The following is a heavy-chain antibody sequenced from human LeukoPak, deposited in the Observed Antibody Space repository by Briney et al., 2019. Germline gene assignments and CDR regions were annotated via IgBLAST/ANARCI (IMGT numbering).Heavy chain of an antibody. CDR1: GGSISSYY. V-gene: IGHV4-59*01. CDR2: IYYSGST. D-gene: IGHD3-22*01. Sequence: PSETLSLTCTVSGGSISSYYWSWIRQPPGKGLEWIGYIYYSGSTNYNPSLKSRVTMSVDTSKNQFSLKLSSVTAADTAVYYCARQIYGGGHYYDSSGYYYLDYWGQGTLVTVSS. CDR3: ARQIYGGGHYYDSSGYYYLDY. J-gene: IGHJ4*02.